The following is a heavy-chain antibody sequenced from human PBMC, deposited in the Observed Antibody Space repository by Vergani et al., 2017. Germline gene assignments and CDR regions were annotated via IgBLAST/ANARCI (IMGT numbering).Heavy chain of an antibody. V-gene: IGHV1-46*01. CDR2: INPSGGST. D-gene: IGHD2-15*01. Sequence: QVQLVQSGAEVKKPGASVKVSCKASGYTFTSYYMHWVRQAPGQGLEWRGIINPSGGSTSYAQKFQGRGTMTRDTSTSTVYMELSSLRSEATAGYFCARGNLGYCSGGSCYSEVGWFDPWGQGTLVTVSS. CDR1: GYTFTSYY. J-gene: IGHJ5*02. CDR3: ARGNLGYCSGGSCYSEVGWFDP.